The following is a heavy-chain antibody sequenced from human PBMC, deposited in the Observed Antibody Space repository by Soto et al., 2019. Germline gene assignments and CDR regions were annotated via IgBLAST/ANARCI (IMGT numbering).Heavy chain of an antibody. J-gene: IGHJ3*01. V-gene: IGHV3-23*01. D-gene: IGHD3-3*01. CDR1: GDSVNISA. Sequence: SLKLCCASCGDSVNISAVAGSFQTPGKGLGYISAISGSGITAYYADSMKGRFTVSRDNSKNTLYLQMNSLRAEDTALYYCAKDRDDLGMVDAFGLCAQGTMVTV. CDR2: ISGSGITA. CDR3: AKDRDDLGMVDAFGL.